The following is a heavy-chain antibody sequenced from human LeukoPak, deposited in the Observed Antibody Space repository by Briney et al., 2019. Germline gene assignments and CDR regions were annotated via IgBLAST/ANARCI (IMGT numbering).Heavy chain of an antibody. CDR3: ATGSYSSGVNY. D-gene: IGHD6-19*01. J-gene: IGHJ4*02. CDR1: GFTFSSYA. Sequence: PGGSLRLSCAASGFTFSSYAMSWVRQAPGKGLEWVSFISSNGKTIHYADSVKGRFTISRDNAKNSLYLQMDSLGDDDTAVYHCATGSYSSGVNYWGQGTLVTVSS. CDR2: ISSNGKTI. V-gene: IGHV3-48*02.